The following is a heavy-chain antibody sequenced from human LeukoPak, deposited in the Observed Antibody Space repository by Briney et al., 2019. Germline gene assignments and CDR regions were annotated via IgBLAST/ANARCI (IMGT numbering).Heavy chain of an antibody. D-gene: IGHD6-19*01. CDR3: ARGSSGWYGIDY. CDR2: ISGSGGST. CDR1: GFTFSSYG. V-gene: IGHV3-23*01. Sequence: GGSLRLSCAASGFTFSSYGMSWVRQAPGKGLEWVSAISGSGGSTYYADSAKGRFTISRDNAKNALYLQMNSLRAEDTAVYYCARGSSGWYGIDYWGQGALVNVSS. J-gene: IGHJ4*02.